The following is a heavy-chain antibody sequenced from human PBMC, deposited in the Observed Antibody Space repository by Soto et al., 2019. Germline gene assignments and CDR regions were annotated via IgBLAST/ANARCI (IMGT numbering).Heavy chain of an antibody. V-gene: IGHV1-18*01. CDR3: ATAITILNNWFDP. CDR1: GYTFTSYG. J-gene: IGHJ5*02. D-gene: IGHD3-3*01. CDR2: ISAYNGNT. Sequence: ASVKVSCKASGYTFTSYGISWVRQAPGQGLEWMGWISAYNGNTNYAQELQGRVTMTTDTSTSTAYMELRSLRSDDTAVYYCATAITILNNWFDPWGQGTLVTVSS.